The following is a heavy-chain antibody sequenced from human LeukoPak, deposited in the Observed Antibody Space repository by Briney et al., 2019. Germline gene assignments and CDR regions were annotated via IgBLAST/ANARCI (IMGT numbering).Heavy chain of an antibody. CDR2: ISYDGTKK. V-gene: IGHV3-30*04. D-gene: IGHD3-22*01. J-gene: IGHJ5*02. CDR1: GFSFSNYA. CDR3: ARDLGQYYDTSDNWFDP. Sequence: PGRSLTLSCAASGFSFSNYAMHWVRQSPGKGLEWVAAISYDGTKKYYADSVKGRFTISRDNAKNTLNLQMNSLRAEDTAVYYCARDLGQYYDTSDNWFDPWGQGTLVTVSS.